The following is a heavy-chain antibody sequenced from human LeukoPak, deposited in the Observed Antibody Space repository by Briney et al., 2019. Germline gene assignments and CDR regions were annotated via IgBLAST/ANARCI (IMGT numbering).Heavy chain of an antibody. Sequence: GGSLRLSCAASGFTFSSYAMHWVRQAPGKGLEWVAVISYDGSNKYYADSVKGRFTISRDNSKNTLYLQMNSLRAEDTAVYYCAIYGSGEIDYWGQGTLVTVSS. D-gene: IGHD3-10*01. CDR2: ISYDGSNK. CDR3: AIYGSGEIDY. CDR1: GFTFSSYA. V-gene: IGHV3-30-3*01. J-gene: IGHJ4*02.